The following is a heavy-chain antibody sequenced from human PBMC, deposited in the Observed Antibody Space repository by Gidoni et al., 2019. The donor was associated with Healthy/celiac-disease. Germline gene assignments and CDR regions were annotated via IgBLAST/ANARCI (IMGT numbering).Heavy chain of an antibody. CDR2: ISSSTIHK. J-gene: IGHJ4*02. D-gene: IGHD5-12*01. Sequence: EVQLVESGGGLVKPGGSLRLSCAASGFTFSGFSMSWVRQAPGRGLEWVSAISSSTIHKYYADSVKGRFTISRDNAENSLYLQMNSLRAEDTAVYYCARERDGYKPDFDYWGQGTLVIVSS. CDR3: ARERDGYKPDFDY. CDR1: GFTFSGFS. V-gene: IGHV3-21*01.